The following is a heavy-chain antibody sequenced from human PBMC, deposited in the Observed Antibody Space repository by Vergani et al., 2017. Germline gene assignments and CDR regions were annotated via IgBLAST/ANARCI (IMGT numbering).Heavy chain of an antibody. J-gene: IGHJ6*03. Sequence: EVQLLESGGGLVQPGESLRLSCTVSGFTFTSYGISWVRQAPGKGLEWVSGISASGGSTYYTDSVKGRFIISRDNSKNTLDLQMNSLRTQDTAVYYCAKAGSVTSGSLQYNFYMDVWGKGTTVTVS. D-gene: IGHD3-10*01. CDR1: GFTFTSYG. V-gene: IGHV3-23*01. CDR3: AKAGSVTSGSLQYNFYMDV. CDR2: ISASGGST.